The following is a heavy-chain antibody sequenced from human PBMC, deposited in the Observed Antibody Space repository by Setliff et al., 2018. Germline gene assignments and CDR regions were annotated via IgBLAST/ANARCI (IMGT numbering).Heavy chain of an antibody. CDR3: TVYNTGSSKEHY. V-gene: IGHV4-34*01. Sequence: SETLSLTCAVYGGSFSTYYRIWIRQPPGKGLEWIGEINHSGSTNYNPSLKSRVTISVDTSKNQFSLKLSSVTAADTALYYCTVYNTGSSKEHYWGQGTPVTVSS. J-gene: IGHJ4*02. CDR2: INHSGST. D-gene: IGHD2-8*02. CDR1: GGSFSTYY.